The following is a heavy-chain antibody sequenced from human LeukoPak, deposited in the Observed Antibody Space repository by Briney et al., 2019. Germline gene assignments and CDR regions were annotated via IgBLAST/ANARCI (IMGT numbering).Heavy chain of an antibody. J-gene: IGHJ4*02. D-gene: IGHD3-22*01. CDR2: ISGSGGST. Sequence: AGGSLRLSCAASGFTFSSYAMSWGGKGPGKGLEWESAISGSGGSTYYADSVKGRFTISRDNSKNTLYLQMNSLRAEDTAVYYCATNSDYDSSGYYYGYFDYWGQGTLVTVSS. CDR1: GFTFSSYA. CDR3: ATNSDYDSSGYYYGYFDY. V-gene: IGHV3-23*01.